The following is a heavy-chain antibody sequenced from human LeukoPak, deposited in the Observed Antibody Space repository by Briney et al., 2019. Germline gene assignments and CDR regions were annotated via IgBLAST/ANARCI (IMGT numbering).Heavy chain of an antibody. J-gene: IGHJ5*02. V-gene: IGHV4-39*01. Sequence: SETLSLTCTVSGGSIRSSYYYWGWIRQPPGKGLEWIGSIYYGGSTYYNPSLKSRVTISVDTSMNQFSLKLSFVTTADTAVYYCARALGYCSGGSCTRGYNWFDPWGQGTLVTVPS. CDR3: ARALGYCSGGSCTRGYNWFDP. CDR2: IYYGGST. CDR1: GGSIRSSYYY. D-gene: IGHD2-15*01.